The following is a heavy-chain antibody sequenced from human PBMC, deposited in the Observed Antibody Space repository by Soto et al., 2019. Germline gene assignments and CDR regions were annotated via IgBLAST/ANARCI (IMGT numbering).Heavy chain of an antibody. CDR3: ARSPGSYDYIWGSYQPYWFDP. Sequence: AGGSLRLSCAASGFTFSSYSMNWVRQAPGKGLEGVSYISSSSSTIYYADSVKGRFTISRDNAKNSLYLQMNSLRAEDTAVYYCARSPGSYDYIWGSYQPYWFDPWGQGTLVTVSS. V-gene: IGHV3-48*01. CDR2: ISSSSSTI. D-gene: IGHD3-16*02. J-gene: IGHJ5*02. CDR1: GFTFSSYS.